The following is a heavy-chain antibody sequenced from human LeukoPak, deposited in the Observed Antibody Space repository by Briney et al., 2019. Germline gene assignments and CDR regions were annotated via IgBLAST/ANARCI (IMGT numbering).Heavy chain of an antibody. D-gene: IGHD6-6*01. Sequence: SETLSLTCTVSGGSISSYCWSWIRQPPGKGLEWIGYIYYSGSTNYNPSLKSRVTISVDTSKNQFSLKLSSVTAADTAVYYCARGGGSSGYFDYWGQGTLVTVSS. CDR1: GGSISSYC. J-gene: IGHJ4*02. V-gene: IGHV4-59*01. CDR2: IYYSGST. CDR3: ARGGGSSGYFDY.